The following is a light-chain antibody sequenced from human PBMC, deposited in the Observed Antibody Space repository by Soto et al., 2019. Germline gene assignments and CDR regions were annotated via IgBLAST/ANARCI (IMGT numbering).Light chain of an antibody. Sequence: QSVLTQPASVSGSPGQSITISCTGTSSDVGYYNYVSWYQQHPGKAPKLLIYDVSHRPSGVSNRFSGSKSGNTASLTISGLQAEDEADYSCSSYTSNSLRYVFGTGTKVTVL. CDR2: DVS. J-gene: IGLJ1*01. CDR1: SSDVGYYNY. CDR3: SSYTSNSLRYV. V-gene: IGLV2-14*03.